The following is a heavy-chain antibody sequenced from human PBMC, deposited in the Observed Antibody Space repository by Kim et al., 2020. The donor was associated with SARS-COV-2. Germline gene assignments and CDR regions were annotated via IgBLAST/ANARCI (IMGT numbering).Heavy chain of an antibody. D-gene: IGHD3-22*01. CDR3: ARHYYDSSGYFYFDY. V-gene: IGHV4-59*08. Sequence: PPPKSRVTIPVDTSKNQFSLKLSSVTAADTAVYYCARHYYDSSGYFYFDYWGQGTLVTVSS. J-gene: IGHJ4*02.